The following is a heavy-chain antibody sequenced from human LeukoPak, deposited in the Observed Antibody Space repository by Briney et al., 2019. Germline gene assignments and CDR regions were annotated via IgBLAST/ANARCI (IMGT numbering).Heavy chain of an antibody. Sequence: TSVKISCKASGFTFTSSAMQWVRQARGQRLEWIGWIVVGSGNTNYAQKFQERVTITRDMSTSTAYMELSSLRSEDTAVYYCAAFDNYYDSSGYDGWGQGTLVTVSS. CDR1: GFTFTSSA. J-gene: IGHJ4*02. CDR3: AAFDNYYDSSGYDG. D-gene: IGHD3-22*01. CDR2: IVVGSGNT. V-gene: IGHV1-58*02.